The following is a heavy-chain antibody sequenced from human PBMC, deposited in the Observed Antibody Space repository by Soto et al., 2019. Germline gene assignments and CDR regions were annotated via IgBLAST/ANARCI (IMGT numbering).Heavy chain of an antibody. Sequence: SETLSLTCTVSGGSVSSGIYYWSWIRQPPGKGLEWIGYTYYSGSTNYNPSLKSRVTISVDTSKNQFSLKLSSVTAADTAVYYCASDDYSNYFFDYWGQGTLVTVSS. J-gene: IGHJ4*02. CDR2: TYYSGST. V-gene: IGHV4-61*01. D-gene: IGHD4-4*01. CDR3: ASDDYSNYFFDY. CDR1: GGSVSSGIYY.